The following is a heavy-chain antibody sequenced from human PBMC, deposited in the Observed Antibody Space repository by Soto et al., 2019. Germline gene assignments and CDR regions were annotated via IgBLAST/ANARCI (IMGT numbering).Heavy chain of an antibody. CDR3: AKAGGQRPLYYLEY. CDR1: GFTFSSSA. V-gene: IGHV3-23*01. Sequence: GGSLRLSCAASGFTFSSSAMRWVRQAPGKGLEWVSSIGASGSTYYADSVRGRFTISRDNSKNTVFLLMNTLRTEYTAAYYCAKAGGQRPLYYLEYWGQGTLVTVSS. J-gene: IGHJ4*02. CDR2: IGASGST. D-gene: IGHD3-16*01.